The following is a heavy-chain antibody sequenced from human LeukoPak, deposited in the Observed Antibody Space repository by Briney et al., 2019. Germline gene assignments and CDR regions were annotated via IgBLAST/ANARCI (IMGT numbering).Heavy chain of an antibody. V-gene: IGHV4-39*01. CDR1: GGSISSSSYY. CDR3: ARQRDDYREGNYFDY. Sequence: SETLSLTCTVSGGSISSSSYYWGWIRQPPGKGLEWIGSIYYSGSTYYNPSLKSRVTISVDTSKNQFSLKLSSVTAADTAVCYCARQRDDYREGNYFDYWGQGTLVTVSS. CDR2: IYYSGST. J-gene: IGHJ4*02. D-gene: IGHD5-24*01.